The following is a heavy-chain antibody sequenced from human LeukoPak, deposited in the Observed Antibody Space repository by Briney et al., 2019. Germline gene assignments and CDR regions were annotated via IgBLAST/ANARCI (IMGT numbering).Heavy chain of an antibody. CDR1: GYTFTSYG. J-gene: IGHJ4*02. V-gene: IGHV1-18*01. D-gene: IGHD3-22*01. CDR2: ISAYNGNT. Sequence: ASVKVSCKASGYTFTSYGISWVRQAPGQGLEWMGWISAYNGNTNYAQKLQGRVTMTTDTSTSTAYMELRSLRSDDTAVYYCASAYRDYYYDSSGYLYDFGYWGQGTLVTGAS. CDR3: ASAYRDYYYDSSGYLYDFGY.